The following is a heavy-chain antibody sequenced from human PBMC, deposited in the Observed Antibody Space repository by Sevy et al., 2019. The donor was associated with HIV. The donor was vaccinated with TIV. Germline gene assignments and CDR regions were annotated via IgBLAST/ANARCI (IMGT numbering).Heavy chain of an antibody. J-gene: IGHJ4*02. CDR1: GYTLTGFS. CDR3: ATTKDYYDSSAYPFDY. V-gene: IGHV1-24*01. D-gene: IGHD3-22*01. CDR2: FDPEDDET. Sequence: ASVKVSCKVSGYTLTGFSMHWVRQAPGKGLEWMATFDPEDDETIYAQKFQGRVTMTEDTSTDTAYMELSSLRSEYTAVYYCATTKDYYDSSAYPFDYWGQGTLVTVSS.